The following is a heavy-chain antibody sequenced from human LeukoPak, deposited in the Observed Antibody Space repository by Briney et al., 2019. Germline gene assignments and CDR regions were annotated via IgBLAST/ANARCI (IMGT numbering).Heavy chain of an antibody. CDR3: ARAYPSESPYYFNS. D-gene: IGHD6-19*01. J-gene: IGHJ4*02. CDR1: GYTFTGYY. Sequence: ASVKVSCKASGYTFTGYYMHWVRQAPGQGLEWMGWINPNSGGTNYAQKFQGRVTMTRDTSISTAYMELSRLRSDDTAVYYCARAYPSESPYYFNSWGKGTLVTVSS. CDR2: INPNSGGT. V-gene: IGHV1-2*02.